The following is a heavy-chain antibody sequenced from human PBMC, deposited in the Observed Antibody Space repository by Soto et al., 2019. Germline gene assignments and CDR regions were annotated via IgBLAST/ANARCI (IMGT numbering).Heavy chain of an antibody. Sequence: AGGSLRLSCAASGFTFSIHEMNWVRQAPGKGLEWVSYISSIGVATYYADSVKGRFTISRDNAKNSLYLQMNSLRAEDTAVYYCARDLIVVVPAATSFYYGMDVWGQGTTVTVSS. CDR2: ISSIGVAT. J-gene: IGHJ6*02. D-gene: IGHD2-2*01. CDR1: GFTFSIHE. V-gene: IGHV3-48*03. CDR3: ARDLIVVVPAATSFYYGMDV.